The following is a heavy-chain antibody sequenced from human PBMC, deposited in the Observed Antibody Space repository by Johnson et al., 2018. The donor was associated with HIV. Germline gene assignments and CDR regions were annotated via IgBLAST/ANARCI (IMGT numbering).Heavy chain of an antibody. J-gene: IGHJ3*02. D-gene: IGHD1-26*01. V-gene: IGHV3-30-3*01. CDR2: ISYDGSNK. CDR3: AKDINELQSSCAFDI. CDR1: GFTFSSYA. Sequence: QVQLVESGGGMVQPGRSLRLSCAASGFTFSSYAMHWVRQAPGKGLEWVAVISYDGSNKYYPYSLNGRFTISRDNSKDTLYLQMNSLRADDTTVYYCAKDINELQSSCAFDIWGQGTMVTVSS.